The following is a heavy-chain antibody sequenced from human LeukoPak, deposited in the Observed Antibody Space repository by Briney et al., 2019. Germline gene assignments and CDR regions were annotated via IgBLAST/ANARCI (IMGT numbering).Heavy chain of an antibody. Sequence: SETLSLTCAVYGGSFSGYYWSWIRQPPGKGLEWIGEINHSGSTNYNPSLKSRVTISVGTSKNQISLKMRSVTAADTAVYYCARRSMTTVDYWGQGTLVTVSS. CDR1: GGSFSGYY. J-gene: IGHJ4*02. V-gene: IGHV4-34*01. CDR3: ARRSMTTVDY. D-gene: IGHD4-11*01. CDR2: INHSGST.